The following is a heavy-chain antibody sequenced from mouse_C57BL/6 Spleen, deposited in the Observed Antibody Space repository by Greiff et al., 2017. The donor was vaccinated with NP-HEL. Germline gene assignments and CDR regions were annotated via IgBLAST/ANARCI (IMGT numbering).Heavy chain of an antibody. J-gene: IGHJ3*01. CDR1: GFTFSSYA. CDR3: TRDHGEGFAY. Sequence: EVMLVESGEGLVKPGGSLKLSCAASGFTFSSYAMSWVRQTPEKRLEWVAYISSGGDYIYYADTVKGRFTISRDNARNTLYLQMSSLKSEDTAMYYCTRDHGEGFAYWGQGTLVTVSA. CDR2: ISSGGDYI. V-gene: IGHV5-9-1*02.